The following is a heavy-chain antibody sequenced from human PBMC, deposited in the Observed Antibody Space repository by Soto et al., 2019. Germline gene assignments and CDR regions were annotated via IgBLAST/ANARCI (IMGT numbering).Heavy chain of an antibody. CDR3: ARDLGRKYSSGYNYYYYGMDV. D-gene: IGHD6-19*01. Sequence: PSQTLSLTCAISGDSVSSNSAAWNWIRQSPSRGLEWLGRTYYRSKWYNDYAVSVKSRITINPDTSKNQFSLQLNSVTPEDTAVYYCARDLGRKYSSGYNYYYYGMDVWGQGTTVTVSS. V-gene: IGHV6-1*01. CDR1: GDSVSSNSAA. CDR2: TYYRSKWYN. J-gene: IGHJ6*02.